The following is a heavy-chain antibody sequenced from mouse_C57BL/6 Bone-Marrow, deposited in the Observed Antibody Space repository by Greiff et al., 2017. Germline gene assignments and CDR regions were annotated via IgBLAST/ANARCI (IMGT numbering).Heavy chain of an antibody. CDR3: ARSGPLGRSFDY. J-gene: IGHJ2*01. D-gene: IGHD4-1*01. CDR2: IYPTSGRT. V-gene: IGHV1-55*01. Sequence: QVHVKQPGAELVKPGASVKMSCKASGYTFTSYWITWVKQRPGQGLELIGDIYPTSGRTNYNEKFKSKAILTVDTSSNTAYMQLSSLTSEDSAVFYCARSGPLGRSFDYWGQGTTLTVSS. CDR1: GYTFTSYW.